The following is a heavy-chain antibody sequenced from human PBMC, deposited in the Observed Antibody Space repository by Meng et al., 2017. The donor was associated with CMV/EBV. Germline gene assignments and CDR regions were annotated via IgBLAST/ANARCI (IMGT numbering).Heavy chain of an antibody. D-gene: IGHD4-11*01. CDR1: GYSFTSYW. CDR2: IYPGDSDT. CDR3: ARPNYSNYLVGGMDV. J-gene: IGHJ6*02. Sequence: KVSCQGSGYSFTSYWNGWVRQMPGKGLEWMGIIYPGDSDTRYSLSFQGQVTISADKSISTAYLQWSSLKASDTAMYYCARPNYSNYLVGGMDVWGQGTTVTVSS. V-gene: IGHV5-51*01.